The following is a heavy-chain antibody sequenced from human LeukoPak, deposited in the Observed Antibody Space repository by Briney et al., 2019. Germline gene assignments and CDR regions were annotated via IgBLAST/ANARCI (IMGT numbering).Heavy chain of an antibody. CDR2: IHYSGSS. D-gene: IGHD4-17*01. V-gene: IGHV4-59*08. CDR1: GGSISNYY. Sequence: SETLSLTCTVSGGSISNYYWSWIRQPPGKGLEWIGYIHYSGSSNYNPSLKSRVTISVDTSKKKFSMKLSSVTAADTAVYYCARGYGDYRIYCFDYWGQGTLVTVSS. J-gene: IGHJ4*02. CDR3: ARGYGDYRIYCFDY.